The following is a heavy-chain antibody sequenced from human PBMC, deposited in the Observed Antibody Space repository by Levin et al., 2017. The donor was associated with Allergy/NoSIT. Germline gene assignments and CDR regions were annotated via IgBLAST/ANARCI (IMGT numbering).Heavy chain of an antibody. CDR1: GYTFTSYG. Sequence: ASVKVSCKASGYTFTSYGISWVRQAPGQGLEWMGWISAYNGNTNYAQKLQGRVTMTTDTSTSTAYMELRSLRSDDTAVYYCARDSGSYYGRSYYYYGMDVWGQGTTVTVSS. CDR3: ARDSGSYYGRSYYYYGMDV. D-gene: IGHD1-26*01. J-gene: IGHJ6*02. CDR2: ISAYNGNT. V-gene: IGHV1-18*01.